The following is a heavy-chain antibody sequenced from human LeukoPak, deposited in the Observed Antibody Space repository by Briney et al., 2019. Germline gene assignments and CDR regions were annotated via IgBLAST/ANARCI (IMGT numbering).Heavy chain of an antibody. V-gene: IGHV4-4*07. J-gene: IGHJ4*02. Sequence: SETLSLTCTVSGGSISSYYWSWIRQPAGKGLEWIGRIYTSGSTNYNPSLKGRVTMSVDTSKNQFSLKLSSVTAADTAVYYCARENDYYDSNGYPDYWGQGTLVTVSS. CDR1: GGSISSYY. CDR3: ARENDYYDSNGYPDY. D-gene: IGHD3-22*01. CDR2: IYTSGST.